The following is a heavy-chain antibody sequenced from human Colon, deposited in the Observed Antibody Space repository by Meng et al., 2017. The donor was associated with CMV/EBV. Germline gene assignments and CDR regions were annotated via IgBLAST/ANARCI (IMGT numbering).Heavy chain of an antibody. CDR1: GASITSYY. V-gene: IGHV4-4*07. D-gene: IGHD3-10*01. J-gene: IGHJ4*02. CDR3: ARVSNLSGLAY. CDR2: VYISGNT. Sequence: QVQLPESGPGLVKPSETLPLTCTVSGASITSYYWSWIRQPAGKGLEWIGRVYISGNTNYNPSLKSRVTMSIDTSKNQLSLNIRSVTAADTAVYYCARVSNLSGLAYWGQGTLVTVSS.